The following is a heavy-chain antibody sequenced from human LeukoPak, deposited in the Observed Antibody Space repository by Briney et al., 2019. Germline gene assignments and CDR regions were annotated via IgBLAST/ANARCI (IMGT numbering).Heavy chain of an antibody. CDR2: ISGSNSYI. J-gene: IGHJ4*02. CDR1: GFTFSSYT. V-gene: IGHV3-21*01. Sequence: GGSLRLSCAASGFTFSSYTMHWIRQAPGKGLEWVSSISGSNSYIFYADSVKGRFTVSRDNAKDSLYLQMNSLRAEDTAVYYCAKDSLFITGTTPRLGRGSFDYWGQGALVTVSS. CDR3: AKDSLFITGTTPRLGRGSFDY. D-gene: IGHD1-7*01.